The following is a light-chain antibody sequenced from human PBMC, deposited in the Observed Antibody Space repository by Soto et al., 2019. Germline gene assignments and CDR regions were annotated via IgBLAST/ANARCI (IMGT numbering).Light chain of an antibody. V-gene: IGLV2-14*01. CDR2: EVS. J-gene: IGLJ2*01. Sequence: QSALTQPASVSGSPGQSITISCTGTSSDVGGYNYVSWYQQHPGKAPKVMIYEVSNRPSGVSNRFSGSKSGNTASLTISGLQAEDEADYYCSSYTSSSTLVVFSGGTKLTVL. CDR3: SSYTSSSTLVV. CDR1: SSDVGGYNY.